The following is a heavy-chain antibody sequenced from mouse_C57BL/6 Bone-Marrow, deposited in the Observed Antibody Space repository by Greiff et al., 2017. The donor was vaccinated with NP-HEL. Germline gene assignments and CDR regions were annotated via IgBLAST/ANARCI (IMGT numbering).Heavy chain of an antibody. D-gene: IGHD1-1*01. V-gene: IGHV5-4*01. CDR1: GFTFSSYA. CDR2: ISDGGSYT. Sequence: EVMLVESGGGLVKPGGSLKLSCAASGFTFSSYAMSWVRQTPEKRLEWVATISDGGSYTYYPDNVKGRFTISRDNAKNNLYLQMSHLKSEDTAMYYCARDRGVVAHFDYWGQGTTLTVSS. J-gene: IGHJ2*01. CDR3: ARDRGVVAHFDY.